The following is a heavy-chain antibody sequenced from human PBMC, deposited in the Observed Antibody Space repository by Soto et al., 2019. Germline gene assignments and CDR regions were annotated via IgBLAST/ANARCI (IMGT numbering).Heavy chain of an antibody. CDR1: GFAFSGYG. CDR2: IGHDGSNR. Sequence: GGSLRLSCAASGFAFSGYGMHWVRQAPGKGLEWVTFIGHDGSNRYYVDSVKGRFTISRDNSKNTLYLQMNSLRADDTAVYYCARGLVPPAVSRTNHFRDVMDFRGQGTTVPVSS. D-gene: IGHD2-2*01. V-gene: IGHV3-30*02. CDR3: ARGLVPPAVSRTNHFRDVMDF. J-gene: IGHJ6*02.